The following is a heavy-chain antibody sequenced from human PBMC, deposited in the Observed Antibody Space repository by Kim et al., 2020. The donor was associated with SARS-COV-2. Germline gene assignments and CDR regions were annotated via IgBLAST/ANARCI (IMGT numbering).Heavy chain of an antibody. J-gene: IGHJ4*02. CDR3: ARTVIYCSSTSCPFDY. V-gene: IGHV4-39*01. D-gene: IGHD2-2*01. Sequence: SLKSRVTISVDTSKNQFSLKLSSVTAADTAVYYCARTVIYCSSTSCPFDYWGQGTLVTVSS.